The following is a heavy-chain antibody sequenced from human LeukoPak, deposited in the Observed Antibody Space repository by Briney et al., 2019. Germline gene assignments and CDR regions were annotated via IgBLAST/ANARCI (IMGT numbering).Heavy chain of an antibody. D-gene: IGHD3-10*01. J-gene: IGHJ4*02. V-gene: IGHV1-18*01. Sequence: GASVNVSCKASGYTFSNYGISWVRQAPGQGLEGMGWISGYNGNTNYAQKLQGRVTMTTDTSTSTAYMELRSLRSDDTAVYYCARDYGSGNYRFEYWGQGTLVTVSS. CDR1: GYTFSNYG. CDR3: ARDYGSGNYRFEY. CDR2: ISGYNGNT.